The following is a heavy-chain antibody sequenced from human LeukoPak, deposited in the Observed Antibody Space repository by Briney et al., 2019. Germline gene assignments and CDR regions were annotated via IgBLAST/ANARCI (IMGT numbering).Heavy chain of an antibody. J-gene: IGHJ4*02. CDR1: GGSLSGYY. CDR3: ARQISRSGRFNYYFDY. CDR2: INHWGST. Sequence: PSETLSLTCAVYGGSLSGYYWSWIRQPPGKGLEWIGEINHWGSTNYNPSLKSRVTISVDTSKNQFSLKLSSVTAADMAVYSCARQISRSGRFNYYFDYWGQGTLVTVSS. V-gene: IGHV4-34*01. D-gene: IGHD3-10*01.